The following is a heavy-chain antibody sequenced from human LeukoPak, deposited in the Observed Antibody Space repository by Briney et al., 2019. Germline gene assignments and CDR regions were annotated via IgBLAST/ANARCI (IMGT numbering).Heavy chain of an antibody. CDR1: GFTFSNYW. CDR2: IYVDGRTT. V-gene: IGHV3-74*01. J-gene: IGHJ5*02. CDR3: IRDLRSADL. Sequence: GGSLRLSCVASGFTFSNYWMHWVRQPPGKGLVWVSRIYVDGRTTNYADSVKGRFTISRDNAKNTVYLEMNSLSVEGTATYYCIRDLRSADLWGQGTLVTVTS.